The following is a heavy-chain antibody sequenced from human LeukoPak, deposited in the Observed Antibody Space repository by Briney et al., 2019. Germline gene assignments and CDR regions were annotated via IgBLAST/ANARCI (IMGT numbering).Heavy chain of an antibody. CDR3: ARRHYYDSSGYYGY. J-gene: IGHJ4*02. V-gene: IGHV1-2*02. CDR2: INPNSGGT. CDR1: GYTFTGYC. D-gene: IGHD3-22*01. Sequence: ASVKVSCKASGYTFTGYCMHWVRQAPGQGLEWMGWINPNSGGTNYAQKFQGRVTMTRDTSISTAYMELSRLRSDDTAVYYCARRHYYDSSGYYGYWGQGTLVTVSS.